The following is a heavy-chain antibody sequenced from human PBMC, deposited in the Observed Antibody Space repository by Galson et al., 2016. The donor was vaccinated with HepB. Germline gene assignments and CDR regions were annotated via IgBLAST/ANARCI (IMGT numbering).Heavy chain of an antibody. J-gene: IGHJ3*02. D-gene: IGHD6-13*01. V-gene: IGHV1-46*01. CDR3: ARASYSSSWYIPRVRGDAFDI. CDR1: GYTFTSYY. Sequence: SVKVSCKASGYTFTSYYMHWVRQAPGQGLEWMGIINPSGGSTSYAQKFQGRVTMTRDTSTSTVYMELSSLRSEDTAVYYCARASYSSSWYIPRVRGDAFDIWGQGTMVTVSS. CDR2: INPSGGST.